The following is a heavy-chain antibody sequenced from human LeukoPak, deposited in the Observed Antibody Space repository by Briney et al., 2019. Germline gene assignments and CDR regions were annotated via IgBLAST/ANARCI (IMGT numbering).Heavy chain of an antibody. J-gene: IGHJ4*02. CDR1: GDSVSNNNAA. Sequence: SQTLSLTCAISGDSVSNNNAAWNWIRQSPSRGLEWLGRTYYRSKWYNDYAVSVRSRITINPDTSKNQFSLQLNSVTPEDTAVYYCAGIPHNNHPPWGQGTLVTVSS. D-gene: IGHD1-14*01. V-gene: IGHV6-1*01. CDR3: AGIPHNNHPP. CDR2: TYYRSKWYN.